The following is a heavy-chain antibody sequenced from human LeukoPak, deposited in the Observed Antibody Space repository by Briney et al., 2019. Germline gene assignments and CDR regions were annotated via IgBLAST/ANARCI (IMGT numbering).Heavy chain of an antibody. V-gene: IGHV4-59*01. D-gene: IGHD6-6*01. CDR1: GGSISSYY. Sequence: SETLSLTCTVSGGSISSYYWSWIRQPPGKGLEWIGYIYYSGGTNYNPSLKSRVTISVDTSKNQFSLKLSSVTAADTAVYYCARGSAARPPWFDPWGQGTLVTVSS. CDR2: IYYSGGT. CDR3: ARGSAARPPWFDP. J-gene: IGHJ5*02.